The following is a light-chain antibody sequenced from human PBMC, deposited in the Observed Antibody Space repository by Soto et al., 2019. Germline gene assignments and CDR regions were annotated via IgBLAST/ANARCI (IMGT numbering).Light chain of an antibody. Sequence: QLVLTQPPSASGTPGQRVTISCSGGSSNIGSNTVNWYQQLPGTAPNLLIYSNNQRPSGVPDRFSGSKSGTSASLAISGLQAEDEDDYYCASWDDSLDAVVFGGGTKLTVL. CDR2: SNN. CDR1: SSNIGSNT. V-gene: IGLV1-44*01. J-gene: IGLJ2*01. CDR3: ASWDDSLDAVV.